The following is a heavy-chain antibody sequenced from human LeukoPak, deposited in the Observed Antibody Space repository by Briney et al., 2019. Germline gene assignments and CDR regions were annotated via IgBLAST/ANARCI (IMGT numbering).Heavy chain of an antibody. J-gene: IGHJ3*02. CDR2: IYYSGST. CDR3: ARYDPGAFDI. CDR1: GGSISSYY. V-gene: IGHV4-59*12. Sequence: SGTLSLTCTVSGGSISSYYWSWIRQPPGKGLEWIGYIYYSGSTHYNPSLKSRVTISVDTSKNQFSLKLSSVTAADTAVYYCARYDPGAFDIWGQGTMVTVSS. D-gene: IGHD3-16*01.